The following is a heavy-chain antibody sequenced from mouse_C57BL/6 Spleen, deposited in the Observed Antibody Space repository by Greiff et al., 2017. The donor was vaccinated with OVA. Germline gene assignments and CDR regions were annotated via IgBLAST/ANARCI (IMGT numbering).Heavy chain of an antibody. J-gene: IGHJ2*01. CDR2: IHPNSGST. CDR1: GYTFTSYW. V-gene: IGHV1-64*01. CDR3: ARSFTEVYFDY. Sequence: VQLQQPGAELVKPGASVKLSCKASGYTFTSYWMHWVKQRPGQGLEWIGMIHPNSGSTNYNEKFKSKATLTVDKSSSTAYMQLSSLTSEDSAVYYCARSFTEVYFDYWGQGTTLTVSS.